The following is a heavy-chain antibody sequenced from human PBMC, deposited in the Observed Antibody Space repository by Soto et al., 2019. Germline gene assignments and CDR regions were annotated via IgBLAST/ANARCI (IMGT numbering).Heavy chain of an antibody. J-gene: IGHJ4*02. CDR2: VKDGGHT. CDR1: GGSLSGYY. V-gene: IGHV4-34*01. CDR3: ARGQEGVVATH. D-gene: IGHD5-12*01. Sequence: QVQLQQWGAGLLKPSETLSLNCAVTGGSLSGYYWSSIRQPPGKGLEWIGEVKDGGHTNYSPSLRGRVTISSDTSSNQFSLRLNSVTAADTGVYYCARGQEGVVATHWDQGSLVTVSS.